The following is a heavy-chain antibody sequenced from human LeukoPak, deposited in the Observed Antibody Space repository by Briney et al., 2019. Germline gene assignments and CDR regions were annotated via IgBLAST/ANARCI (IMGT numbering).Heavy chain of an antibody. J-gene: IGHJ4*02. CDR2: ITGGGGST. CDR3: AKYQAIWRGYFDY. Sequence: GGSLRLSCAASGFTFGNYAMSWVRQAPGKGLEWVSGITGGGGSTYYADSVRGRFTVSRDTSKNTLYLQMNSLRTEDTALYYCAKYQAIWRGYFDYWGQGTLVTVSS. CDR1: GFTFGNYA. V-gene: IGHV3-23*01. D-gene: IGHD3-3*01.